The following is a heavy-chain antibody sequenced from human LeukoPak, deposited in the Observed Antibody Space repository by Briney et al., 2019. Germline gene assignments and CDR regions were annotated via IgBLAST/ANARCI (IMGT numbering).Heavy chain of an antibody. J-gene: IGHJ5*02. CDR3: ARDKQLVPDKTFDP. CDR2: ISAYNGNT. V-gene: IGHV1-18*01. Sequence: EASVKVSCKASGYTFTSYGISWVRQAPGQGLEWMGWISAYNGNTNYAQKLQGRVTMTTDTSTSTAYMELSSLRSEDTAVYYCARDKQLVPDKTFDPWGQGTLVTVSS. D-gene: IGHD6-6*01. CDR1: GYTFTSYG.